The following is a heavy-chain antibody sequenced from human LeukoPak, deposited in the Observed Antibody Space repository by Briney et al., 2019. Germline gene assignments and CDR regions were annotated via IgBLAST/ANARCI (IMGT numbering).Heavy chain of an antibody. CDR3: ARRDTGSYSRY. CDR2: VYYDGRT. CDR1: GGSISTGIYY. Sequence: SETLSLTCIVSGGSISTGIYYWAWIRQSPGKGLEWIRSVYYDGRTYYNPSLESRVTMTVDTSKSHFSLKLSSVTAADTAVYYCARRDTGSYSRYWGQGTLVTVSS. V-gene: IGHV4-39*02. D-gene: IGHD3-10*01. J-gene: IGHJ4*02.